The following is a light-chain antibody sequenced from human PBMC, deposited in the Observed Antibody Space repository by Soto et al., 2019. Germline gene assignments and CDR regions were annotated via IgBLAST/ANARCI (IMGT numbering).Light chain of an antibody. J-gene: IGLJ1*01. CDR2: DVS. CDR3: SSHTSSGTYV. CDR1: SSDVGGFDY. V-gene: IGLV2-14*03. Sequence: QSVLTQPASVSGSPGQSVSISCTGTSSDVGGFDYVSWYQQHPGKVPRLMIYDVSSRPSGVSARFSGSKSGNTASLTISGLQADDEADYYCSSHTSSGTYVFGTATQLTVL.